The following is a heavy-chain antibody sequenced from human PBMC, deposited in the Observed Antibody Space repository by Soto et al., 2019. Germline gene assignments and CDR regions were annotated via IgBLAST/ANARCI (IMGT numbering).Heavy chain of an antibody. CDR1: GGSISSYY. J-gene: IGHJ4*02. CDR2: IYYRGST. CDR3: ARDRRGNGDYYFDY. Sequence: SETLSLTCTVSGGSISSYYWSWIRQPPGKGLEWIAYIYYRGSTNYNPSLKSRVTISVDTSKNQFSLKLSSVTAADTAVYYCARDRRGNGDYYFDYWGQGTLVTVSS. V-gene: IGHV4-59*01. D-gene: IGHD4-17*01.